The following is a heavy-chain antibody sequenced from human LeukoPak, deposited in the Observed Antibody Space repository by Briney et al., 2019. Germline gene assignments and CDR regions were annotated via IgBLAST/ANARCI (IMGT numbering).Heavy chain of an antibody. CDR1: GFTLSSYA. CDR2: ISYDGSNK. D-gene: IGHD4-17*01. V-gene: IGHV3-30-3*01. CDR3: ARGTTVTTTDY. Sequence: GGSLRLSCAASGFTLSSYAMHWVRQAPGKGLEWVAVISYDGSNKYYADSVKGRFTISRDNSKNTLYLQMNSLRAEDTAVYYCARGTTVTTTDYWGQGTLVTVSS. J-gene: IGHJ4*02.